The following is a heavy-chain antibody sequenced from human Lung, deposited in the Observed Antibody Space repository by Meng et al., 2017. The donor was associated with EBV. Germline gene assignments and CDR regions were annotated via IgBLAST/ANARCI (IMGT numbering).Heavy chain of an antibody. CDR2: ISSSGSTI. CDR1: GCTFNDYY. V-gene: IGHV3-11*01. J-gene: IGHJ4*02. D-gene: IGHD3-3*01. Sequence: QVQLVESGGGVVKPGGWLRFLCAASGCTFNDYYMSWIRQAPGKGLEWVSYISSSGSTIYYADSVKGRFTISRDNAKNSLYLQMNSLRAEDTAVYYCARAGYYDFWDPGYWGQGTMVTVSS. CDR3: ARAGYYDFWDPGY.